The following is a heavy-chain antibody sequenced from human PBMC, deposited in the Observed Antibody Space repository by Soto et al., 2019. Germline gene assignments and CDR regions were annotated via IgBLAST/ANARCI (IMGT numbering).Heavy chain of an antibody. CDR3: AKASTYDYVWGDYRYYFDY. V-gene: IGHV3-23*01. CDR1: GFTFNSHA. CDR2: ISGTGDRT. Sequence: GSLRLSCAGSGFTFNSHAMGWVRQAPGKGLYWVSSISGTGDRTQYADSVKGRFTISRDNSKDTLYLQMDSLRAEDTAVYYCAKASTYDYVWGDYRYYFDYWGQGTLVTVSS. D-gene: IGHD3-16*02. J-gene: IGHJ4*02.